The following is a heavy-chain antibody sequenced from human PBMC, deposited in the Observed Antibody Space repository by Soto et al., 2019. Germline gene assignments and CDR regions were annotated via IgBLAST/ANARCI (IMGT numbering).Heavy chain of an antibody. Sequence: QVQLVQSGAEVKKPGASVKDSCKVSGYTFTSYYMHWVRQAPGQGLEWMGIINPSGGSTSYAQKFRDIITMPKYTSTRTVYMEMSGMRSEDTAVYYWARDRSLTGYLDYGRQGTLVTVPS. D-gene: IGHD7-27*01. CDR1: GYTFTSYY. V-gene: IGHV1-46*01. CDR2: INPSGGST. J-gene: IGHJ4*02. CDR3: ARDRSLTGYLDY.